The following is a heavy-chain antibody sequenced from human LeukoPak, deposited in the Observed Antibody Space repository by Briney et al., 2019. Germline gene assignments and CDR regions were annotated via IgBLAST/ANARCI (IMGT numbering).Heavy chain of an antibody. CDR1: GYSFTNNW. CDR3: VRSPACSSGTCYPNWFDP. CDR2: TYPGDSNT. V-gene: IGHV5-51*01. Sequence: GESLKISCKGSGYSFTNNWIGWVRQMPGKGQAWMGITYPGDSNTRYSPCFQGQVTISADKSISSAYLQWSSLKASDTAMYYCVRSPACSSGTCYPNWFDPWGQGTLVTVSS. D-gene: IGHD2-15*01. J-gene: IGHJ5*02.